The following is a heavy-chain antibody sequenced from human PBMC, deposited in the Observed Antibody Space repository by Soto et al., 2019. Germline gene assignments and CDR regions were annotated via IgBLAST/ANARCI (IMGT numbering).Heavy chain of an antibody. CDR3: ARGGQQLVGYYYYYGMDV. CDR1: GYTFTSYG. V-gene: IGHV1-18*04. CDR2: VSAYNGNT. D-gene: IGHD6-13*01. Sequence: ASVKVSCKASGYTFTSYGISWVRQAPGQGLEWMGWVSAYNGNTSYAQKLQGRVTMTTDTSTSTAYMELRSLRSDDTAVYYCARGGQQLVGYYYYYGMDVWGQGTTVTVSS. J-gene: IGHJ6*02.